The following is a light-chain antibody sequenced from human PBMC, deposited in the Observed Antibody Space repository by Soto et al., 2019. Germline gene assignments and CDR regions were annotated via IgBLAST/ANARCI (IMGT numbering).Light chain of an antibody. Sequence: EIVMTQSPATLSGSPGERATLSCRASQSVSSNLAWYQQKPGQAPSLLIYGASTRATGIPARFSGSGSGTEFTLTISSLQSEDFAVYYCQQYNNWPRAFGQGTKVEIK. CDR2: GAS. V-gene: IGKV3-15*01. J-gene: IGKJ1*01. CDR3: QQYNNWPRA. CDR1: QSVSSN.